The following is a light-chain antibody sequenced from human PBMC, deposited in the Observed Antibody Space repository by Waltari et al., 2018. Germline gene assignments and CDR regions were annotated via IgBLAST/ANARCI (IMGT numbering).Light chain of an antibody. CDR1: SSDVGGYNY. CDR2: EVS. J-gene: IGLJ2*01. V-gene: IGLV2-8*01. CDR3: SSYAGRNTL. Sequence: QSALTQPPSASGAPGQSVTISCTGTSSDVGGYNYVPWYEQHPGGAPKLFIYEVSTRPSGGPNRFPGSKSGNTASLAGSGLQAEDEGDYYCSSYAGRNTLFGGGTKLTVL.